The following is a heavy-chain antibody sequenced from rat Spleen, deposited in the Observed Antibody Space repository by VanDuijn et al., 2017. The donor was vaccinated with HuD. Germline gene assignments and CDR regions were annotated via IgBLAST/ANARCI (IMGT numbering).Heavy chain of an antibody. CDR2: IWSNGAT. CDR3: ARVLIGVTDYLDY. CDR1: GFTFNNYW. D-gene: IGHD1-5*01. Sequence: VQLVESGGGLVQPGRSLKLSCVTSGFTFNNYWMTWIRQAPGKGLEWMGVIWSNGATDFNSAIKSRLSITRDTSKSQVFLRMSSLQTEDTAMYFCARVLIGVTDYLDYWGQGVMVTVSS. J-gene: IGHJ2*01. V-gene: IGHV2-47*01.